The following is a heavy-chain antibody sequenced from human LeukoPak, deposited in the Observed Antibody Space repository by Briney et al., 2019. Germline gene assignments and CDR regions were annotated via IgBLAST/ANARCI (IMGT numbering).Heavy chain of an antibody. CDR2: IYTSEGT. CDR1: GGSISSYN. Sequence: SETLSLTCAVSGGSISSYNWSWMRQPARSGLGWLGRIYTSEGTNYNPSLKSRVTMSVDTSKNQFSLKLSSVTAADTAVYYCARDGYYYDTSGYYYFGYWGQGTLVTVSS. J-gene: IGHJ4*02. CDR3: ARDGYYYDTSGYYYFGY. D-gene: IGHD3-22*01. V-gene: IGHV4-4*07.